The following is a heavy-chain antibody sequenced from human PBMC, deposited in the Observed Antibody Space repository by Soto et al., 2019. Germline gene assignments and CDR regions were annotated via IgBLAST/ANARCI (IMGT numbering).Heavy chain of an antibody. CDR3: AAGPFPYSTTSCRSFDY. D-gene: IGHD6-13*01. CDR2: INAGSGIT. CDR1: GYTFTDYA. Sequence: QVQLVQSGAEVKKPGASVKVSCKASGYTFTDYAIHWVRQAPGQRLEWMGWINAGSGITKYSQNFQGRVTITKDTPANTAVMGLSSLRSEATAVYYCAAGPFPYSTTSCRSFDYWGQGTLVTVS. V-gene: IGHV1-3*01. J-gene: IGHJ4*02.